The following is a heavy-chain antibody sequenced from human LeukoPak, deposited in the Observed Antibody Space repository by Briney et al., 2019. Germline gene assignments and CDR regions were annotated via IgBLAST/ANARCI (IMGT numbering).Heavy chain of an antibody. CDR1: GFTFSSYA. CDR3: AKGVGGVVPAANFDY. V-gene: IGHV3-23*01. CDR2: ISGGGGST. D-gene: IGHD2-2*01. Sequence: GGSLRLSCAASGFTFSSYAMSWVRQAPGKGLEWVSAISGGGGSTYYADSVKGRFTISRDNSKNTLYLQMNSLRAEDTAVYYCAKGVGGVVPAANFDYWGQGTLVTVSS. J-gene: IGHJ4*02.